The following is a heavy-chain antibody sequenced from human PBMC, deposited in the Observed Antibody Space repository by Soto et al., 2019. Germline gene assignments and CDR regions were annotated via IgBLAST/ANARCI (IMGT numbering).Heavy chain of an antibody. J-gene: IGHJ4*02. D-gene: IGHD1-26*01. Sequence: SETLSLTCPVSGGSISSGGYYWSWIRQHPGKGLEWIGYIYYSGSTYYNPSLKSRVTISVDTSKNQFSLKLSSVTAADTAVYYCARDSGSYADYWGQGTLVTVSS. V-gene: IGHV4-31*03. CDR2: IYYSGST. CDR1: GGSISSGGYY. CDR3: ARDSGSYADY.